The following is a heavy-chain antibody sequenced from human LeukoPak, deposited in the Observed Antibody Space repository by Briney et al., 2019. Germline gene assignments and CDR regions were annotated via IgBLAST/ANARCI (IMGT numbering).Heavy chain of an antibody. V-gene: IGHV1-58*01. D-gene: IGHD4-17*01. CDR1: GFTFSTSA. CDR2: IIVGSGAT. CDR3: AAELYGVYTDCCTFHL. Sequence: GASVKVSCKTSGFTFSTSAVQWVRQARGQRLEWIGWIIVGSGATNYAQSLQGRFTITRDMSTNTAYMELSNLGSEDSAVYYCAAELYGVYTDCCTFHLWGQGTMVTVSS. J-gene: IGHJ3*01.